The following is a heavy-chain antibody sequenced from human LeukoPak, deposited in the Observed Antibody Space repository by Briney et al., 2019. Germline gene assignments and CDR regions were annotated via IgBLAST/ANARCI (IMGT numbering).Heavy chain of an antibody. CDR3: ARTCGGDCYASFDY. V-gene: IGHV1-2*02. D-gene: IGHD2-21*02. CDR2: INPNSGGT. Sequence: GASVKVSCKASGYTFTGYYMHWVRQAPGQGLEWMGWINPNSGGTNYAQKFQGRVTMTRDTSISTACMELSRLRSDDTAVYYCARTCGGDCYASFDYWGQGTLVTVSS. CDR1: GYTFTGYY. J-gene: IGHJ4*02.